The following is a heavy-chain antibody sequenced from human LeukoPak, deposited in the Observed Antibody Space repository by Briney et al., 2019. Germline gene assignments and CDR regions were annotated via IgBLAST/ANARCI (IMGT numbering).Heavy chain of an antibody. J-gene: IGHJ4*02. CDR3: AKERNLEIAVAGTIFDY. CDR1: GFAFSDYD. CDR2: IYSGGDT. V-gene: IGHV3-66*01. Sequence: GGSLRLSCAASGFAFSDYDMSWIRQAPGKGLEWVSVIYSGGDTYYADSVKGRFTISRDNSKNMIYLEMTSLKAEDTAVYYCAKERNLEIAVAGTIFDYWGQGTLVTVSS. D-gene: IGHD6-19*01.